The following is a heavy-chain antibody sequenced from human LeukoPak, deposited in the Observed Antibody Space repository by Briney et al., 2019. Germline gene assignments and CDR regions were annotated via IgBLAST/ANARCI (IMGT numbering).Heavy chain of an antibody. CDR1: GASTSSASYS. CDR3: AVAGARYSDTGGLYAFDF. CDR2: IYYSGRP. J-gene: IGHJ3*01. D-gene: IGHD2-8*02. Sequence: PSETLSLTCTVSGASTSSASYSWGWIRQPPGKGLEWIGTIYYSGRPYFNPSLNSRVTISVDASKNQFSLKLNSVTAADTAVYYCAVAGARYSDTGGLYAFDFWGRGTMVTVSS. V-gene: IGHV4-39*01.